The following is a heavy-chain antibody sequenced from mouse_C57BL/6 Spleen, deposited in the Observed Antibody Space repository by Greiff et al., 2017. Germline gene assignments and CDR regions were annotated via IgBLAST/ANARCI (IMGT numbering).Heavy chain of an antibody. V-gene: IGHV5-4*01. CDR2: ISDGGSYT. D-gene: IGHD2-1*01. CDR3: ARVYYGNYVDY. CDR1: GFTFSSYA. J-gene: IGHJ2*01. Sequence: VQLKQSGGGLVKPGGSLKLSCAASGFTFSSYAMSWVRQTPEKRLEWVATISDGGSYTYYPDNVKGRFTISRDNAKNNLYLQMSHLKSEDTAMYYCARVYYGNYVDYWGQGTTLTVSS.